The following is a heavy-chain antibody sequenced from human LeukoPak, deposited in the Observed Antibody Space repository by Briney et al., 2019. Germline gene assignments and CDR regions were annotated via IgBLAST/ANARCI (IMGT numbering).Heavy chain of an antibody. CDR1: GYTFSSFS. CDR3: VRLRRNSDTSGYYYYYDF. D-gene: IGHD3-22*01. J-gene: IGHJ4*02. Sequence: GGSLRLSCPASGYTFSSFSINWVRQAPGKGLEWVSSISVRSNYIYYADSVRGRFSISRDDARDSLYLQMNSLRAEDTAVYYCVRLRRNSDTSGYYYYYDFWGQGTLVTVSS. V-gene: IGHV3-21*01. CDR2: ISVRSNYI.